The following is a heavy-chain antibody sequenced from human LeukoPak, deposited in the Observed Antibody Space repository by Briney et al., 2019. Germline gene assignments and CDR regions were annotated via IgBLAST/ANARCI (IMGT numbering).Heavy chain of an antibody. CDR3: ARGLAIFGVVSSNDAFDI. Sequence: PGGSLRLSCAASGFTFSSYGIYWVRQAPGKGLEWVAVISYDGSNKYYADSVKGRFTISRDNSRNTLYLEMNSLRAEDTAVYYCARGLAIFGVVSSNDAFDIWGQGTVVTFSS. J-gene: IGHJ3*02. D-gene: IGHD3-3*01. CDR1: GFTFSSYG. CDR2: ISYDGSNK. V-gene: IGHV3-30*04.